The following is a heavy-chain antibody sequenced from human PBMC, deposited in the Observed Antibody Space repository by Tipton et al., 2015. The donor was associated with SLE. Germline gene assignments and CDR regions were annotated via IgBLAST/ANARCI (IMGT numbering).Heavy chain of an antibody. Sequence: TLSLTCTVSGGSISSNSYYWGWIRQPPGKGLEWIGSIYYSGSTNYNPSLKSRVTMSVDTSKNQFSLKLSSVTAADTAVYYCARVEFGGTFFDYWGQGTLVTVSS. CDR1: GGSISSNSYY. CDR2: IYYSGST. CDR3: ARVEFGGTFFDY. V-gene: IGHV4-39*07. J-gene: IGHJ4*02. D-gene: IGHD2-15*01.